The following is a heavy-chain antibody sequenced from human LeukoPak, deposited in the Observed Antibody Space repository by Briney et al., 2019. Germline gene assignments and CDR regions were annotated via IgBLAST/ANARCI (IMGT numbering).Heavy chain of an antibody. CDR1: GGTFSSYA. CDR3: ARDMAVAGTLHY. CDR2: IIPILGIA. D-gene: IGHD6-19*01. Sequence: SVKVSCKASGGTFSSYAISWVRQAPGQGLEWMGRIIPILGIANYAQKFQGRVTITADKSTSTAYMELSSLRSEDTAVYYCARDMAVAGTLHYWGQGTLVTVSS. J-gene: IGHJ4*02. V-gene: IGHV1-69*04.